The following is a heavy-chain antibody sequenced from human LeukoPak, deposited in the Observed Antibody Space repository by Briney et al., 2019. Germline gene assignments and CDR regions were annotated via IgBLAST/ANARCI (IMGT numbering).Heavy chain of an antibody. D-gene: IGHD6-19*01. Sequence: ASVKVSCKASGYTFTSYDINWVRQVTGQGLEWMGWMNPKSGNTGYAQKFQGRVTITRNTSVSTAYMEVSSLRYEDTAVYYCARRAVDNSYYYYMDVWGKGTTVTVSS. CDR1: GYTFTSYD. V-gene: IGHV1-8*03. CDR3: ARRAVDNSYYYYMDV. J-gene: IGHJ6*03. CDR2: MNPKSGNT.